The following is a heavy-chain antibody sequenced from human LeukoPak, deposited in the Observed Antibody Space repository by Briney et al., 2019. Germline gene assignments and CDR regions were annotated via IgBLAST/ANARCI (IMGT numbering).Heavy chain of an antibody. Sequence: ASVKVSCKASGYTFASYYMHWVRQAPGQGLEWMGIINPSGGSTIYAQKFQGRVTMTRDTSTSTVYMELSSLRSEDTAVYYCARVIGGNGGWFDPWGQGTLVTVSS. CDR2: INPSGGST. J-gene: IGHJ5*02. CDR3: ARVIGGNGGWFDP. D-gene: IGHD4-23*01. CDR1: GYTFASYY. V-gene: IGHV1-46*01.